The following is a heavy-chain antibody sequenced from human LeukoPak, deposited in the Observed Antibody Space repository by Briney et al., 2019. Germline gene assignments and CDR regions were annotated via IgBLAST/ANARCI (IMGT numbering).Heavy chain of an antibody. D-gene: IGHD1-7*01. Sequence: GGSLRLSCAASGFTFSNYWMSWVRQTPGKGLEWVANIKQDGSEKHYVDSVKGRFTISRDNAKNSLYLQMSNLRAEDTAVYYCASNWNYVRGYGMDVWGQGPRSPSP. CDR1: GFTFSNYW. CDR3: ASNWNYVRGYGMDV. J-gene: IGHJ6*02. V-gene: IGHV3-7*01. CDR2: IKQDGSEK.